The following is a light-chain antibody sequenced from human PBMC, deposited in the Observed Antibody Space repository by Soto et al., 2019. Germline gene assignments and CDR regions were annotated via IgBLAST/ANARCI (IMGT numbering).Light chain of an antibody. CDR3: AAWDDSLNGWV. CDR1: SSNIGSNT. Sequence: QSVLTQPPSASGTPGQRVTISCSGSSSNIGSNTVNWYQQLPGTAPKLLIYSNNQRPSGAPDRFSGSKSGTSASLAISGLQSEDEADYYCAAWDDSLNGWVFGGGTKVNVL. J-gene: IGLJ3*02. V-gene: IGLV1-44*01. CDR2: SNN.